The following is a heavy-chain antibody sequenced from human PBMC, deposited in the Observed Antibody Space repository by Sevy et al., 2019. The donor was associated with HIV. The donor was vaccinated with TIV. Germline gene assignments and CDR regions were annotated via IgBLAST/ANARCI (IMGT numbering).Heavy chain of an antibody. D-gene: IGHD2-15*01. V-gene: IGHV3-11*06. Sequence: GGSLRLSCAASGFTFSDYYMSWIRQAPGKGLEWVSYISSSCSYTNYADSVKGRFTISRDNAKNSLYLQMNSLRAEDTAVYYCARDRVDIVVVVAATSDAFDIWGQGTMVTVSS. CDR2: ISSSCSYT. CDR3: ARDRVDIVVVVAATSDAFDI. CDR1: GFTFSDYY. J-gene: IGHJ3*02.